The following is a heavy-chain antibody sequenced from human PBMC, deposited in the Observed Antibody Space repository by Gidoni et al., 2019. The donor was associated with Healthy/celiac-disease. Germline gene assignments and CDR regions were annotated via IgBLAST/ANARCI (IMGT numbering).Heavy chain of an antibody. D-gene: IGHD5-18*01. Sequence: QVQLVQSGDEVKKPGASVQVSCKASGYTFTSYAMHWVRQAPGQRLEWMGWIHAGNGNTKYSQKFQGRVTITRDTSASTAYMELSSLRSEDTAVYYCARDPGYSYGSGWFDPWGQGTLVTVSS. J-gene: IGHJ5*02. CDR2: IHAGNGNT. CDR1: GYTFTSYA. CDR3: ARDPGYSYGSGWFDP. V-gene: IGHV1-3*01.